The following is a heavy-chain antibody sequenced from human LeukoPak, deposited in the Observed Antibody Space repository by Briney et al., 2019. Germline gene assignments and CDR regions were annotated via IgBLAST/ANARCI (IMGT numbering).Heavy chain of an antibody. Sequence: GGSLRLSCAASGFIFNNYEMNWVRQAPGKGLEWVSYISISGRSIYYADSVTGRFTISRDNAKNSVYLQMNSLRVEDMAVYYCARDSGTYGYYMDVWGKGTTVTVSS. J-gene: IGHJ6*04. CDR2: ISISGRSI. CDR3: ARDSGTYGYYMDV. CDR1: GFIFNNYE. D-gene: IGHD1-26*01. V-gene: IGHV3-48*03.